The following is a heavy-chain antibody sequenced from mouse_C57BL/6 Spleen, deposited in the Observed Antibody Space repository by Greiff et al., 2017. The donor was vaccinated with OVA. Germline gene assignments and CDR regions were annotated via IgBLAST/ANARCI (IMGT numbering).Heavy chain of an antibody. CDR3: ARYYDHWFAY. CDR2: IYPGSGST. J-gene: IGHJ3*01. CDR1: GYTFTSYW. Sequence: QVQLQQPGAELVKPGASVKMSCKASGYTFTSYWITWVKQRPGQGLEWMGDIYPGSGSTNSNEKFKSKATLTVDTSSSTSYMQLSSLTSEDSAVYYCARYYDHWFAYWGQGTLVTVSA. V-gene: IGHV1-55*01. D-gene: IGHD2-4*01.